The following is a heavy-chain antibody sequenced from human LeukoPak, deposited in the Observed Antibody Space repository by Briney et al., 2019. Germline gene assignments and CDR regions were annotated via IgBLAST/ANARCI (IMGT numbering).Heavy chain of an antibody. CDR3: ATATGTTYYYYYGMDV. Sequence: PGGSLRLSCAASGFTFSSYSMSWVRQAPGKGLEWVSAISGSGGSTYYADSVKGRFTISRDNSKNTLYLQMNSLRAEDTAVYYCATATGTTYYYYYGMDVWGQGTTVTVSS. J-gene: IGHJ6*02. CDR2: ISGSGGST. D-gene: IGHD1-7*01. CDR1: GFTFSSYS. V-gene: IGHV3-23*01.